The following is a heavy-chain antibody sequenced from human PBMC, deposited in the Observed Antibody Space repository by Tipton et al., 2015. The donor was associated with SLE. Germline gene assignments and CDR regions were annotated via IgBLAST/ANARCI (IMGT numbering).Heavy chain of an antibody. V-gene: IGHV4-59*11. Sequence: TLSLTCTVSGGSINSHYWTWIRQPPGKGLEWIGYIYYSGSTNYNPSLKSRVTISVDTSKNQFSLKLSSVTAADTAVYYCARGAPREKEYYYYYMDVWGKGTTVTVSS. CDR1: GGSINSHY. CDR2: IYYSGST. J-gene: IGHJ6*03. CDR3: ARGAPREKEYYYYYMDV.